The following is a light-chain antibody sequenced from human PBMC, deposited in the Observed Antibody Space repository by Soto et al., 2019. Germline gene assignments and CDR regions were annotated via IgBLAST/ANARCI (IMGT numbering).Light chain of an antibody. CDR2: EVS. Sequence: QSVLTQPPSASGSPGQSVTISCTGTSSDVGGYDRVSWYQQHPGKVPKLMIYEVSKRPSGVPDRFSASKSGNTASLTVSGLQTDDEADYYCSSYAGRNNYVVFGGGTKLTVL. V-gene: IGLV2-8*01. J-gene: IGLJ2*01. CDR1: SSDVGGYDR. CDR3: SSYAGRNNYVV.